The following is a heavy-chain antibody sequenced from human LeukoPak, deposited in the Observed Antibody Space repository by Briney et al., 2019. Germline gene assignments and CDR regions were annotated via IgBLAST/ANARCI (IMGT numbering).Heavy chain of an antibody. CDR2: IIPIFGTA. J-gene: IGHJ4*02. D-gene: IGHD3-22*01. CDR3: AKSGFSGHADY. CDR1: GGTFSSYA. Sequence: GASVKVSCKASGGTFSSYAISWVRQAPGQGLEWMGGIIPIFGTANYAQKFQGRVTITADKSASTAYMELSSLRSEDTAVYYCAKSGFSGHADYWGQGTLVTVSS. V-gene: IGHV1-69*06.